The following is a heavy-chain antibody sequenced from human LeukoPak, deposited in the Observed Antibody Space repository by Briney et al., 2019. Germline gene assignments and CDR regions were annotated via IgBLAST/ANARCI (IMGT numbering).Heavy chain of an antibody. Sequence: PGRSLRLSCAASGFTFSSYGRHWVRQAPGKGLEWVAVISYDGSNKYYADSVKGRFTISRDNSKNTLYLQMNSLRAEDTGVYYCAKAAPTYYYDSSGYYPGVYWGQGTLVTVCS. CDR3: AKAAPTYYYDSSGYYPGVY. V-gene: IGHV3-30*18. J-gene: IGHJ4*02. CDR2: ISYDGSNK. D-gene: IGHD3-22*01. CDR1: GFTFSSYG.